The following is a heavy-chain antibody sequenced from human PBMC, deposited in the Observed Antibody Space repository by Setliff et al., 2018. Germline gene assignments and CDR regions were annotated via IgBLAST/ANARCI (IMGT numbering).Heavy chain of an antibody. Sequence: ASVKVSCKASGYTFTSYDINWVRQATGQGLEWMGWMNPNSGNTGYAQKFQGRVTMTGNTSISTAYMELSSLRSEDTAVYYCARGLTYYYDSSVRFLDAFDIWGQGTMVTVSS. D-gene: IGHD3-22*01. CDR1: GYTFTSYD. CDR2: MNPNSGNT. J-gene: IGHJ3*02. CDR3: ARGLTYYYDSSVRFLDAFDI. V-gene: IGHV1-8*01.